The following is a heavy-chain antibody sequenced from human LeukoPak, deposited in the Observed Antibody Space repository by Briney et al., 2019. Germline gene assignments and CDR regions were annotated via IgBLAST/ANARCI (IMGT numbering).Heavy chain of an antibody. D-gene: IGHD3-22*01. J-gene: IGHJ4*02. CDR1: GFTSSSYW. V-gene: IGHV3-7*03. Sequence: GGSLRLSCAASGFTSSSYWMSWVRQAPGKGLEWVANIKQDGSEKYYVDSVKGRFTISRDNAKNSLYLQMNSLRAEDTAVYYCARDSPLEYYYDSSGYLGFDYWGQGTLVTVSS. CDR2: IKQDGSEK. CDR3: ARDSPLEYYYDSSGYLGFDY.